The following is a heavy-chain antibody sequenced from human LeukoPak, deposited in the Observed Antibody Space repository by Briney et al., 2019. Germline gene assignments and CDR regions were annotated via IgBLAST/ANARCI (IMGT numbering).Heavy chain of an antibody. CDR2: IKQDGSEK. V-gene: IGHV3-7*01. CDR3: ARGIAAYYFDH. D-gene: IGHD6-6*01. J-gene: IGHJ4*02. CDR1: GFTFSSYW. Sequence: PGGSLRLSCVASGFTFSSYWMGWVRQAPGKGLEWLANIKQDGSEKYYVDSVKGRFTISRDNAENSLYVQMNSLRAEDTGVYYCARGIAAYYFDHWGQGTLDTVSS.